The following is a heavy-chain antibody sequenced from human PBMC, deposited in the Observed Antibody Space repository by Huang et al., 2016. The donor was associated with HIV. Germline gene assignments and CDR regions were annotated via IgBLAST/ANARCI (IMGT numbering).Heavy chain of an antibody. Sequence: QVQLVESGGGVVQPWRSLRLSCAASGFPFNNHAMHWVRQAPGKGLDWVAVISNDGSNNYYAESVKGRFTISRDSSKSTLFLHMTSLRTEDTAVYYCARAKDTWDAYDIWGQGTMVIVSS. D-gene: IGHD5-18*01. J-gene: IGHJ3*02. CDR3: ARAKDTWDAYDI. CDR2: ISNDGSNN. CDR1: GFPFNNHA. V-gene: IGHV3-30-3*01.